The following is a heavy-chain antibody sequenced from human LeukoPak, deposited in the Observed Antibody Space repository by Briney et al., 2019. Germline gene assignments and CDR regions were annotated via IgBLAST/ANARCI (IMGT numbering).Heavy chain of an antibody. CDR1: GFTFSSCS. CDR2: ISSYSSYI. Sequence: GGSLRLSCAASGFTFSSCSMNWVRQAPGKGLEWVSSISSYSSYIYYAVKGRFTISRDNAKNSLYLQMNSLRAEDTAVYYCARDALTLDYGMDVWGQGTTVTVSS. V-gene: IGHV3-21*01. D-gene: IGHD1-1*01. CDR3: ARDALTLDYGMDV. J-gene: IGHJ6*02.